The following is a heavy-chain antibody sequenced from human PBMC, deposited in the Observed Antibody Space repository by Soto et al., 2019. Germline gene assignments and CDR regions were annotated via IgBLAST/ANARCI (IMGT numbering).Heavy chain of an antibody. CDR3: AKGEGGPLKDCGGDCYSDY. D-gene: IGHD2-21*02. CDR2: THPTGNS. CDR1: GDSVSSNNW. Sequence: PSETLSLTCTVSGDSVSSNNWWNWVRQSPGKGLDWIGETHPTGNSNYHPSLKSRVTISVDTSKNQFSLILTSVTAADTAVYYCAKGEGGPLKDCGGDCYSDYWGQGTLVTVSS. J-gene: IGHJ4*02. V-gene: IGHV4-4*02.